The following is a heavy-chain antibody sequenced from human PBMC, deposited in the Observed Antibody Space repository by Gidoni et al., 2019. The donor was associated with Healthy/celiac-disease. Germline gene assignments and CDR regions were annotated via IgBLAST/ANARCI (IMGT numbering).Heavy chain of an antibody. V-gene: IGHV4-59*01. D-gene: IGHD6-19*01. CDR2: IYYSGST. J-gene: IGHJ5*02. CDR1: GCSISSYY. CDR3: ARAVAGMFSWFDP. Sequence: QVQLQESGPGLVKPSETLSLTCTVSGCSISSYYWSWIRQPPGKGLEWIGYIYYSGSTNYNPSLKSRVTISVDTSKNQFSLKLSSVTAADTAVYYCARAVAGMFSWFDPWGQGTLVTVSS.